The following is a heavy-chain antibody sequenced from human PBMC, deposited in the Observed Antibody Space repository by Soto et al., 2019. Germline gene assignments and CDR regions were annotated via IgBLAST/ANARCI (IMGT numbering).Heavy chain of an antibody. CDR2: IYSGGDS. J-gene: IGHJ4*02. D-gene: IGHD2-2*01. CDR3: ATSPTVGC. V-gene: IGHV3-66*01. Sequence: EVQLVESGGGLVQPGGSLRLSCAVSGFTVGNNYMRWVRQAPGKGLEWVSLIYSGGDSFYADSVKDRFTISRDSSRNTLYLQMNSLRVEGTAVYYCATSPTVGCWGQGILVTVSS. CDR1: GFTVGNNY.